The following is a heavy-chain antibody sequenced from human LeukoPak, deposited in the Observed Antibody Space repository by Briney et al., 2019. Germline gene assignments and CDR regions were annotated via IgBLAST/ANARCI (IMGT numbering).Heavy chain of an antibody. CDR1: GFTFSSYA. J-gene: IGHJ6*03. Sequence: GGSLRLSCAASGFTFSSYAMSWVRQAPGKGLEWVSAISGRGGSTYYADSVKGRFTISRDNSKNTLYLQMNSLRAEDTAVYYCAKAITMVRGAPGANYMDVWGKGTTVTVSS. V-gene: IGHV3-23*01. D-gene: IGHD3-10*01. CDR2: ISGRGGST. CDR3: AKAITMVRGAPGANYMDV.